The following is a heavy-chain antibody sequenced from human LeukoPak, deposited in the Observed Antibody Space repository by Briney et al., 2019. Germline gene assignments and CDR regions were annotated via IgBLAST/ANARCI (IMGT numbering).Heavy chain of an antibody. V-gene: IGHV3-7*01. CDR3: ARDQRGWELLSRLRQFYWYFDL. J-gene: IGHJ2*01. D-gene: IGHD1-26*01. CDR1: GFTFSSYW. CDR2: ITKDGSEK. Sequence: GGSLRLSCAASGFTFSSYWMSWVRQAPGKGLEWVANITKDGSEKYYVDSVKGRFTISRDNAKNSLYLQMNSLRAEDTAVYYCARDQRGWELLSRLRQFYWYFDLWGRGTLVTVSS.